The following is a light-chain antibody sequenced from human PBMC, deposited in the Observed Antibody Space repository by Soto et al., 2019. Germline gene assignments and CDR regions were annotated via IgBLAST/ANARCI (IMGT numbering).Light chain of an antibody. CDR2: DAS. CDR1: QGISSA. V-gene: IGKV1D-13*01. J-gene: IGKJ1*01. CDR3: HQFNNYPRT. Sequence: AIQLTQSPSSLSASVGDRVTITCRASQGISSALAWYQHKPGKAPKLLIYDASSLESVVPSRFSGSGSGTDFTLTISSLQPEDFATYYCHQFNNYPRTFGQGTKVEIK.